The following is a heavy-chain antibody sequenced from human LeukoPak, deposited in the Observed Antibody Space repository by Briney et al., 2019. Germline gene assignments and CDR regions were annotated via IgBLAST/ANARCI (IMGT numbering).Heavy chain of an antibody. CDR1: GFTFSSYS. J-gene: IGHJ4*02. CDR2: ITGSGGSA. D-gene: IGHD3-3*01. CDR3: ARDERLLSFLK. Sequence: PGRSLRLSCEASGFTFSSYSMSWVRQAPGKGLEWVSGITGSGGSAYYADSVKGRFTISRDNSKNTLYLQMNSLRAEDTAIYYCARDERLLSFLKWGQGTLVTVSS. V-gene: IGHV3-23*01.